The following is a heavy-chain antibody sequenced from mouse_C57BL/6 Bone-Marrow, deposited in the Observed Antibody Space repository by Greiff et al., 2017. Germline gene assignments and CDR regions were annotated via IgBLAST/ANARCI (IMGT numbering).Heavy chain of an antibody. CDR2: IDPSDSYT. V-gene: IGHV1-59*01. CDR1: GYTFTSYW. CDR3: ARSGV. J-gene: IGHJ1*03. D-gene: IGHD3-1*01. Sequence: VQLQQPGAELVRPGTSVKLSCKASGYTFTSYWMHWVKQRPGQGLEWIGVIDPSDSYTNYNQKFKGKATLTVDTSSSTAYMQLSSLTSEDSAVYYCARSGVWGTGTRVTVSS.